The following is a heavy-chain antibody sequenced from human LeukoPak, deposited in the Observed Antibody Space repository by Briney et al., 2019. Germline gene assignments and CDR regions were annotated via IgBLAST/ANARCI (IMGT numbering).Heavy chain of an antibody. Sequence: SETLSLTCTVSGGSISSYYWSWIRQPPGKGLEWIGYIYYSGGTNYNPSLKSRVTISVDTSKNQFSLKLSSVTAADTAVYYCARDPGTMVRGAPQDAFDIWGQGTMVTVSS. CDR1: GGSISSYY. CDR3: ARDPGTMVRGAPQDAFDI. CDR2: IYYSGGT. J-gene: IGHJ3*02. V-gene: IGHV4-59*01. D-gene: IGHD3-10*01.